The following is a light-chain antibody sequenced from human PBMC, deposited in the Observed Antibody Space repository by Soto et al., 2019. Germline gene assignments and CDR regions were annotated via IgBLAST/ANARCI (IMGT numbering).Light chain of an antibody. CDR1: QSINNY. J-gene: IGKJ1*01. V-gene: IGKV1-5*03. CDR3: QQYGNLWT. Sequence: DIQLTQSPSTLSASVGDRVTISCRASQSINNYLAWYQQKPGKAPKLLIYKASTLESGVPSTLSGSGSGTEFSLTISSLQPDDFATYYCQQYGNLWTFGQGTKV. CDR2: KAS.